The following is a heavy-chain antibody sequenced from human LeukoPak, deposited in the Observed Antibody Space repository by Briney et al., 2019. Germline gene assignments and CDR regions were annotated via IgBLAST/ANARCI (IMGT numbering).Heavy chain of an antibody. J-gene: IGHJ4*02. D-gene: IGHD1-26*01. Sequence: ASVKVSCKVSGYTLTELSMHWVRQASGKGLEWMGGFDPEDGETIYAQKFQGRVTMTEDTSTDTAYMELSSLRSEDTAVYYCATTGLVGATMGDYWGQGTLVTVSS. CDR1: GYTLTELS. V-gene: IGHV1-24*01. CDR3: ATTGLVGATMGDY. CDR2: FDPEDGET.